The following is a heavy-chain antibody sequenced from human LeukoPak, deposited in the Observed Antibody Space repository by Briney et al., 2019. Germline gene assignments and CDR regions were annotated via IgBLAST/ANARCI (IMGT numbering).Heavy chain of an antibody. D-gene: IGHD3-3*01. CDR2: IYYSGST. J-gene: IGHJ4*02. Sequence: SETLSLTCTVSGGSISSYYWSWIRQPPGKGLEWIGYIYYSGSTNYNPSLKSRVTISVDTSKNQFSLKLRSVTAADTAVYYCARQYDFWSGYLDYWGQGTLVTVSS. CDR3: ARQYDFWSGYLDY. CDR1: GGSISSYY. V-gene: IGHV4-59*08.